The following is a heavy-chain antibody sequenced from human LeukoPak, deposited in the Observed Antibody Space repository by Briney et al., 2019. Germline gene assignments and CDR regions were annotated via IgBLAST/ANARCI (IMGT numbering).Heavy chain of an antibody. J-gene: IGHJ4*02. V-gene: IGHV3-23*01. CDR2: ISGSTNGT. Sequence: GGSLRLSCAASGITFSSYAMTWVRQAPGKGLEWVSTISGSTNGTYYADSVKGRFTISRDNSKNTLYLQLNSLRAEDTAVYYCANDFDYGGQGTLVTVSS. CDR3: ANDFDY. CDR1: GITFSSYA.